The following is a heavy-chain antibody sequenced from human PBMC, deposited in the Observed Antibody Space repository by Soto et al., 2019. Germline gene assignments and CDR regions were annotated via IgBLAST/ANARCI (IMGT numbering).Heavy chain of an antibody. D-gene: IGHD5-18*01. J-gene: IGHJ4*02. CDR2: IKSKTDGGTT. CDR3: TRYSYGASEY. CDR1: GFTVSNAW. Sequence: EVQLVESGGGLVKPGVSLRLSCAASGFTVSNAWMSWVRQAPGKGLEWVGRIKSKTDGGTTEYDAPVKGRFTISRDDSKNTLYLQMNSLKTEDTAVYYCTRYSYGASEYWGQGTLVTVSS. V-gene: IGHV3-15*01.